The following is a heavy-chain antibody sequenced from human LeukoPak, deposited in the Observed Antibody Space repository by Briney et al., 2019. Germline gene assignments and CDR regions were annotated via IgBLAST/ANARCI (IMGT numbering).Heavy chain of an antibody. D-gene: IGHD6-25*01. Sequence: GGSLRLSCTASGFIFSSKSMNWVRQAPGKGLEWVSYISYGSGTIYYADSVKGRFTISRDNAKNSLYLQMNSLRDEDTAVYYCARDFSPGQRFYFDYWGQGTLVTVSS. CDR3: ARDFSPGQRFYFDY. V-gene: IGHV3-48*02. J-gene: IGHJ4*02. CDR2: ISYGSGTI. CDR1: GFIFSSKS.